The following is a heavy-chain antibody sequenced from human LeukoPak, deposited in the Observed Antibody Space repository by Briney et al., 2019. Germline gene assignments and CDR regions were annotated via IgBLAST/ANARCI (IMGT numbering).Heavy chain of an antibody. CDR3: ARIYYDFWSGYYIDY. D-gene: IGHD3-3*01. V-gene: IGHV2-5*01. CDR2: IYWNDDK. Sequence: GPTLVKPTQTLTLTCTFSGFSLSTSGVGVGWIPQPPGKALEGLSLIYWNDDKRYSPSLKGRLTITKDTSKNQVVLTLTNMDPVDTATYYCARIYYDFWSGYYIDYWGQGTLVTVSS. CDR1: GFSLSTSGVG. J-gene: IGHJ4*02.